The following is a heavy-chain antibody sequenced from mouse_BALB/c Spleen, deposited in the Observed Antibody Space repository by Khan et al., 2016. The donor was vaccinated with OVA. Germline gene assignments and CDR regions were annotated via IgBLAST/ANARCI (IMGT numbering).Heavy chain of an antibody. V-gene: IGHV5-6*01. J-gene: IGHJ3*01. CDR3: ERLAYYYDGEGFAY. CDR1: GFTFSTYG. Sequence: EVELVESGGDLVKPGGSLKLSCAASGFTFSTYGMYWVRQTPDKRLEWVATVSTGGGYTYYPDSVKGRSTITRDNAKNTLYLQMSSLKSEDTAMFYCERLAYYYDGEGFAYWGQGTLVTVSA. CDR2: VSTGGGYT. D-gene: IGHD1-1*01.